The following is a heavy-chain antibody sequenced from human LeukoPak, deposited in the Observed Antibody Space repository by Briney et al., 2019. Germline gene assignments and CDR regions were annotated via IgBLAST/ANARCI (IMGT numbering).Heavy chain of an antibody. CDR2: IKAKIHGETI. CDR1: GFIFSNYA. J-gene: IGHJ4*02. D-gene: IGHD5-24*01. V-gene: IGHV3-15*01. CDR3: TRRSTI. Sequence: AGGSLRLSCAASGFIFSNYAMSWVRQAPGKGLEWVARIKAKIHGETIDYAAPVRGRFIISRDDSRNTVYLQMNSLKFEDTAMYYCTRRSTIWGRGTRVTVSS.